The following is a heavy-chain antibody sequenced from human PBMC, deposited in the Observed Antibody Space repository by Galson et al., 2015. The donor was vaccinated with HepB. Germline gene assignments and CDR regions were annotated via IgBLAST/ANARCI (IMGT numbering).Heavy chain of an antibody. CDR3: ARGGDSSGYYYPFFGY. V-gene: IGHV4-59*01. Sequence: SETLSLTCTVSGGSISSYYWSWIRQPPGKGLEWIGYIYYSGSTNYNPSLKSRVTISVDTSKNQFSLKLSSVTAADTAVYYCARGGDSSGYYYPFFGYWGQGTLVTVSS. CDR2: IYYSGST. CDR1: GGSISSYY. D-gene: IGHD3-22*01. J-gene: IGHJ4*02.